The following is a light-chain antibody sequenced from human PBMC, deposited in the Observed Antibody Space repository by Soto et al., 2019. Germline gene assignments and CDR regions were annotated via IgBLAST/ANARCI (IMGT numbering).Light chain of an antibody. CDR2: GVT. V-gene: IGLV2-8*01. Sequence: QSALAQPPSASGSPGLSVTISCTGSGSEIGAYNFVSWYQQHPGKAPKLMIFGVTERPSGVPDRFSGSKSGNTASLTVSGLQADDEAVYYCYSYAGRNIWVFGGGTNLTVL. CDR3: YSYAGRNIWV. J-gene: IGLJ3*02. CDR1: GSEIGAYNF.